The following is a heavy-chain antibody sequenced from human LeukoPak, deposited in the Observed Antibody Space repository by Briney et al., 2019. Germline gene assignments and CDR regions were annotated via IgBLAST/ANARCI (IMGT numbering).Heavy chain of an antibody. V-gene: IGHV4-59*08. CDR1: GDSIRSYY. Sequence: SETLSLTCTVSGDSIRSYYWNWIRRPPGQGLEWIGYIYYTGSTSYNPSPKSRVTISLDTSKSQFSLRLTSVTAADTAVYYCASHGSSGHDPLTWGQGTLVTVSS. J-gene: IGHJ4*01. CDR3: ASHGSSGHDPLT. CDR2: IYYTGST. D-gene: IGHD5-12*01.